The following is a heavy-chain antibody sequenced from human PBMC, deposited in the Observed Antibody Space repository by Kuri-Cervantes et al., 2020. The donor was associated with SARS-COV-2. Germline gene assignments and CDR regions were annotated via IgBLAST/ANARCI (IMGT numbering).Heavy chain of an antibody. J-gene: IGHJ3*02. D-gene: IGHD6-19*01. CDR2: ISYDGSNK. Sequence: GESLKISCAASGLTFSSYAMHWVRQAPGKGLEWVAVISYDGSNKYYADSVKGRFTISRDNSKNTLYLQMNSLRAEDTAVYYCAREGIAVADAFDIWGQGTMVTDSS. CDR1: GLTFSSYA. V-gene: IGHV3-30-3*01. CDR3: AREGIAVADAFDI.